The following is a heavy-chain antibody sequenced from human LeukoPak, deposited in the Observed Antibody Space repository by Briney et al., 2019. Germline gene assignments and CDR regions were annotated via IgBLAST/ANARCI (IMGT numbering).Heavy chain of an antibody. CDR3: ARSLSTAGIDF. D-gene: IGHD2-2*01. CDR1: GYSISTGRY. V-gene: IGHV4-38-2*01. Sequence: PSETLSLTCAVSGYSISTGRYWGWIRQPPGKGLEWIGSVYHSGTTYYNPSLKSRLTISVDTSNHQFSLNLRSVTAADTAVYYCARSLSTAGIDFWGQGTLVTVSS. J-gene: IGHJ4*02. CDR2: VYHSGTT.